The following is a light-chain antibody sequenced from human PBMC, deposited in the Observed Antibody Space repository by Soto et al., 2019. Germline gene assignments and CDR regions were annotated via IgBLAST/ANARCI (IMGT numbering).Light chain of an antibody. CDR2: WAS. Sequence: DIVMTQSPDSLAVSLGERATINCKSSQSVLYSSNNKNYLAWYQQKPGQPPKLLIYWASARKSGVPDRFSGSGSGTDFTLTISSLQAEDLAVYYCQQDYSRPWTFGQGTKVEIK. CDR3: QQDYSRPWT. J-gene: IGKJ1*01. CDR1: QSVLYSSNNKNY. V-gene: IGKV4-1*01.